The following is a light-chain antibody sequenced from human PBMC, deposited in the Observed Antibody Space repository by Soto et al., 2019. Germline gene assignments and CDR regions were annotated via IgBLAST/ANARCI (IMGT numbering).Light chain of an antibody. CDR3: QQRSNWPR. CDR1: QSVSSY. J-gene: IGKJ5*01. CDR2: DAS. Sequence: EIVLTQSPATLSLSPGERATLSCRASQSVSSYLAWYQQKPGQAPRLLIYDASNRATGIPARFSGSGSGTDFTLTISRLEPEDFAVSYCQQRSNWPRFGQGTRLEIK. V-gene: IGKV3-11*01.